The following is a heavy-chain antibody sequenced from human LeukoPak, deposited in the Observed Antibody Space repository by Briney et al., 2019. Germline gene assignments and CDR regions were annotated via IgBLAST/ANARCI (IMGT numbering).Heavy chain of an antibody. CDR1: GGSISSGGYS. Sequence: SETLSLTCAVSGGSISSGGYSWSWIRQPPGKGLEWIGYIYQSGSTYYNPSLKSRVTISVDRSKNQFSLKLSSVTAADTAVYSCARTNSGYDWSSDYWGQGTLVTVS. CDR2: IYQSGST. D-gene: IGHD5-12*01. V-gene: IGHV4-30-2*01. J-gene: IGHJ4*02. CDR3: ARTNSGYDWSSDY.